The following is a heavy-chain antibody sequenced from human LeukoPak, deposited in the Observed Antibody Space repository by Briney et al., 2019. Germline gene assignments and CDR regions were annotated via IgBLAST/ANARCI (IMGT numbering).Heavy chain of an antibody. D-gene: IGHD6-13*01. J-gene: IGHJ4*02. V-gene: IGHV4-39*07. CDR1: GGSISSSGYY. CDR3: ARAEYSSSWTGGFDY. CDR2: IYYSGST. Sequence: SETLSLTCTVSGGSISSSGYYWGWIRQPPGKGLEWIGSIYYSGSTYYNPSLKSRVTISVDTSKNQFSLKLSSVTAADTAVYYCARAEYSSSWTGGFDYWGQGTLVTVSS.